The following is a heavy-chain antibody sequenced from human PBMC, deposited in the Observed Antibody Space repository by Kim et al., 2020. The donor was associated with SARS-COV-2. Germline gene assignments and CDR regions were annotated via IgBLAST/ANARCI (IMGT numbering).Heavy chain of an antibody. Sequence: AGSVKGRFTISRDNSKNTVYLQMNSLRAEDSSVYYCAKGIHIAVVSGMDVWGQGTTVTVSS. D-gene: IGHD2-21*01. J-gene: IGHJ6*02. V-gene: IGHV3-66*01. CDR3: AKGIHIAVVSGMDV.